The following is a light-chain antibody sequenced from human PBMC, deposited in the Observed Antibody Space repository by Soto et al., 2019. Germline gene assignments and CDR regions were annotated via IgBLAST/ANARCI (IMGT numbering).Light chain of an antibody. Sequence: EIVLTQSPATLSLSPGERATLSCRASQSVGSDLAWYQQKPGQAPRLIIYDASKRATGIPGRFSGIGSGAEFTLTITSLEPEDFAVYYCQQRSSWPLTFGQGTRLEIK. CDR1: QSVGSD. J-gene: IGKJ5*01. CDR2: DAS. V-gene: IGKV3-11*01. CDR3: QQRSSWPLT.